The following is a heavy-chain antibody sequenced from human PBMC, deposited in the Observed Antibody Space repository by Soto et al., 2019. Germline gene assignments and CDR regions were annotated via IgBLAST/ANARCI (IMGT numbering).Heavy chain of an antibody. V-gene: IGHV1-46*03. CDR2: INPSGGST. J-gene: IGHJ5*02. CDR1: GYTFTSYY. CDR3: ARDGVAAASGGWFDP. Sequence: ASVKVSFKASGYTFTSYYMHWVRQAPGQGLEWMGIINPSGGSTSYAQKFQGRVTMTRDTSTSTVYMELSSLRSEDTAVYYCARDGVAAASGGWFDPWGQGTLVTVSS. D-gene: IGHD6-13*01.